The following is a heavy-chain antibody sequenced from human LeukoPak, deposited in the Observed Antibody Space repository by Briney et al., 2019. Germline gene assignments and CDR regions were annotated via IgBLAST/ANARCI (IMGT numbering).Heavy chain of an antibody. CDR3: ARDNSLDIVVVPAASYYYYYGMDV. D-gene: IGHD2-2*01. Sequence: GGSLRLSCAASGFTFSSYAMHWVRQAPGKGLEWVAVISYDGSNKYYADSVKGRFTISRDNSKNTLYLQMNSLRAEDTAVYYCARDNSLDIVVVPAASYYYYYGMDVWGQGTTVTVSS. V-gene: IGHV3-30-3*01. J-gene: IGHJ6*02. CDR2: ISYDGSNK. CDR1: GFTFSSYA.